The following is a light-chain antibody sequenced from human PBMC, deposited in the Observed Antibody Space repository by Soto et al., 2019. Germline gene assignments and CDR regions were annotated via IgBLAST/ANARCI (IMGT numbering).Light chain of an antibody. V-gene: IGLV1-40*01. CDR2: DNN. CDR3: QSYDSSLSGVV. Sequence: QPVLTQPPSVSGAPGQRVTISCTGSSFNIGAGYDVHWYQQLPGTAPKLLIYDNNNRPSGVPDRFSGSKSGTSASLAITGLQAEDEADYYCQSYDSSLSGVVFGGGTKLTVL. J-gene: IGLJ2*01. CDR1: SFNIGAGYD.